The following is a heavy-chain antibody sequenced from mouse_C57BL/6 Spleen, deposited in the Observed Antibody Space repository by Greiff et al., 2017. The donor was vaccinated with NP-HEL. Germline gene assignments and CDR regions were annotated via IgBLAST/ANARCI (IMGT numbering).Heavy chain of an antibody. V-gene: IGHV6-3*01. J-gene: IGHJ2*01. Sequence: EVKVVESGGGLVQPGGSMKLSCVASGFTFSNYWMNWVRQSPEKGLEWVAQIRLKSDNYATHYAESVKGRFTISRDDSKSSVYLQMNNLRAEDTGIYYCTGSDGYPYFDYWGQGTTLTVSS. CDR3: TGSDGYPYFDY. D-gene: IGHD2-3*01. CDR2: IRLKSDNYAT. CDR1: GFTFSNYW.